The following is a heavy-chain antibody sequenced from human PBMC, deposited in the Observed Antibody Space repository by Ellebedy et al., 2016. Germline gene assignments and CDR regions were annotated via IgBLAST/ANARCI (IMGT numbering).Heavy chain of an antibody. V-gene: IGHV3-23*01. D-gene: IGHD3-10*01. CDR3: AKGDYYGSGSYYYGMDG. Sequence: GGSLRLSXAASGFTFSSYAMSWVRQAPGKGLEWVSAISGSGGSTYYADSVKGRFTISRDNSKNTLYLQMNSLRAEDTAVYYCAKGDYYGSGSYYYGMDGWGQGTTVTVSS. J-gene: IGHJ6*02. CDR1: GFTFSSYA. CDR2: ISGSGGST.